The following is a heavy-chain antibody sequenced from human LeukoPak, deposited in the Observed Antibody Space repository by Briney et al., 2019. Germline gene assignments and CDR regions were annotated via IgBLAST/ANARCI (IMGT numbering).Heavy chain of an antibody. V-gene: IGHV3-21*01. CDR1: GFTFSSYS. CDR3: ASRGTMAGYSLDY. D-gene: IGHD3-9*01. J-gene: IGHJ4*02. CDR2: ISSSSSYI. Sequence: GGSLRLSCAASGFTFSSYSMNWVRQAPGKGLEWVSSISSSSSYIYYADSVKGRFTISRDNAKNSLYLQMNSLRAEDTAVYYCASRGTMAGYSLDYWGQGTLATVSS.